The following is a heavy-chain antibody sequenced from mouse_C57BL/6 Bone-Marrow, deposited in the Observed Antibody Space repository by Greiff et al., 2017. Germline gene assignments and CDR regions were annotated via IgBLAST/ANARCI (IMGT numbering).Heavy chain of an antibody. CDR2: INPNNGGT. CDR3: ARKGFTTVVSYFDY. V-gene: IGHV1-18*01. CDR1: GYTFTDYN. J-gene: IGHJ2*01. D-gene: IGHD1-1*01. Sequence: VQLQQSGPELVKPGASVKIPCKASGYTFTDYNMDWVKQSHGKSLEWIGDINPNNGGTIYNQKFKGKATLTVDKSSSTAYMELRSLTSEDTAVYYCARKGFTTVVSYFDYWGQGTTLTVSS.